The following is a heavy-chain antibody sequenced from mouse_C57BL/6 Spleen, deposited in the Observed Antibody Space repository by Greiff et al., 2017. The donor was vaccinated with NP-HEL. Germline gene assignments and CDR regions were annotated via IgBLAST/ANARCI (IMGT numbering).Heavy chain of an antibody. CDR1: GYTFTSYW. J-gene: IGHJ2*01. D-gene: IGHD2-3*01. Sequence: QVQLQQPGVELVRPGSSVKLSCKASGYTFTSYWMDWVKQRPGQGLEWIGNIYPSDSETHYNQKFKDKATLTVDKSSSTAYMQLSSLTSEDSAVYYCARSDGYYYDYWGQGTTLTVSS. CDR3: ARSDGYYYDY. CDR2: IYPSDSET. V-gene: IGHV1-61*01.